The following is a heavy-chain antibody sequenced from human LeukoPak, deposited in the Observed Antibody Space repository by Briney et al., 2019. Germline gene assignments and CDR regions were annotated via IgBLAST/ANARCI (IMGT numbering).Heavy chain of an antibody. CDR3: AREGTGSKSSGFDY. D-gene: IGHD1-1*01. J-gene: IGHJ4*02. Sequence: ASVKVSCKASGGTFSSYAISWVRQAPGQGLEWMGRIIPILGIANYAQKFQGRVTITADKSTSTAYMELSSLGSEDTAVYYCAREGTGSKSSGFDYWGQGTLVTVSS. V-gene: IGHV1-69*04. CDR1: GGTFSSYA. CDR2: IIPILGIA.